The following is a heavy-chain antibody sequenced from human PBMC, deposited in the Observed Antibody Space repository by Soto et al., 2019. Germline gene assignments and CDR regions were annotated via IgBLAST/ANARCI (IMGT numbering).Heavy chain of an antibody. V-gene: IGHV3-43*01. J-gene: IGHJ6*02. Sequence: EVQLVESGGGVVQPGGSLRLSCAASGFTFDDYTMHWVRQAPGKGLEWVSLISWDGGSTYYADSVKGRFTISRDNSKNSLYLQMNSLRTEDTALYYCAKDGAYGMDVWGQGTTVTVSS. CDR3: AKDGAYGMDV. CDR2: ISWDGGST. CDR1: GFTFDDYT.